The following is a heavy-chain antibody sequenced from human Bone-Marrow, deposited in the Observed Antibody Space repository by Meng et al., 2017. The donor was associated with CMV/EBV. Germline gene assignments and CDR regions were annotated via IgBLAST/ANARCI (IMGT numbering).Heavy chain of an antibody. CDR3: ARASGMDV. V-gene: IGHV3-30*04. CDR2: ISYDGSNK. J-gene: IGHJ6*02. Sequence: GESLKISCAASGFTFSSYAMHWVRQAPGKGLEWVAVISYDGSNKYYADSVKGRFTIPRDNSKNTLYLQMNSLRAEDTAVYYCARASGMDVWGQGTTVTVSS. CDR1: GFTFSSYA.